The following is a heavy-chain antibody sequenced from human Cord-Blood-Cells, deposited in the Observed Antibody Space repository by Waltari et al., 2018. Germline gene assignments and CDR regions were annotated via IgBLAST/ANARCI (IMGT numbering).Heavy chain of an antibody. J-gene: IGHJ4*02. CDR3: ARQRIAAAGTSFDY. CDR1: GGSISSYY. Sequence: QVQLQESGPGLVKPSETLSLTCTVSGGSISSYYWSWIRQPPGKGLDWIGYIYYSGSTNYNPSLKSRVTISVDTSKNQFSLKLSSVTAADTAVYYCARQRIAAAGTSFDYWGQGTLVTVSS. V-gene: IGHV4-59*01. D-gene: IGHD6-13*01. CDR2: IYYSGST.